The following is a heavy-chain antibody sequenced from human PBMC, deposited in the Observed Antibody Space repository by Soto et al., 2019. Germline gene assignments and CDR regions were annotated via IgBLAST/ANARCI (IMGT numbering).Heavy chain of an antibody. Sequence: QVQLVQSGAEVKKPGSSVKVSCKASGGTFSSHAISWVRQAPGQGLEWMGGIIPIFGTANYAQKFQGRVTITADESTSTAYMELSSLRSEDTAVYYCAKYYYDSSGYYSDYYYGMDVWGQGTTVTVSS. CDR3: AKYYYDSSGYYSDYYYGMDV. J-gene: IGHJ6*02. CDR2: IIPIFGTA. V-gene: IGHV1-69*01. CDR1: GGTFSSHA. D-gene: IGHD3-22*01.